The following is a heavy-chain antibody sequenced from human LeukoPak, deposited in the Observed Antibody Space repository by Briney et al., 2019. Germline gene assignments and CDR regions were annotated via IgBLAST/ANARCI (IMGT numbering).Heavy chain of an antibody. J-gene: IGHJ4*02. V-gene: IGHV4-59*08. CDR3: ARRGGSGRAFDY. Sequence: SQALSLTCNVSGGFISSYYWTWIRQPRGKGLEWIGYVAYSGSTNYNPSLKSRVTILVDTSKNQFSLKLTSVTAADTAMYYCARRGGSGRAFDYWGQGILVTVSS. CDR1: GGFISSYY. D-gene: IGHD6-19*01. CDR2: VAYSGST.